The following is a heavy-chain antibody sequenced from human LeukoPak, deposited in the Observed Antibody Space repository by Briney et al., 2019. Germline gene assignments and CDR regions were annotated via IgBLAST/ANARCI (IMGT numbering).Heavy chain of an antibody. CDR2: INPSGGST. CDR1: GYTFTSYY. J-gene: IGHJ3*02. Sequence: GASVKVSCKASGYTFTSYYMHWVRRAPGQGLEWMGIINPSGGSTSYAQKFQGRVTMTRDTSTSTVYMELSSLRSEDTAVYYCTGYDSSGYYNLGAFDIWGQGTMVTVSS. D-gene: IGHD3-22*01. V-gene: IGHV1-46*01. CDR3: TGYDSSGYYNLGAFDI.